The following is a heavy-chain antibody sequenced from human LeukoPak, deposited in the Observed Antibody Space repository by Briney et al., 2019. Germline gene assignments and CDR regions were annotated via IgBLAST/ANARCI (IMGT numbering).Heavy chain of an antibody. V-gene: IGHV1-58*02. D-gene: IGHD3-9*01. CDR2: IVVGGGNT. CDR3: AAEVGILPGYYHYGMDV. J-gene: IGHJ6*02. CDR1: GFTFTSSA. Sequence: GASLKVSCKASGFTFTSSAMQWVRQARGQRREWIEWIVVGGGNTNYAQKVQERVTITGDMSTSTACMELSSLRAEDTAVYFCAAEVGILPGYYHYGMDVLGQGATVSVSS.